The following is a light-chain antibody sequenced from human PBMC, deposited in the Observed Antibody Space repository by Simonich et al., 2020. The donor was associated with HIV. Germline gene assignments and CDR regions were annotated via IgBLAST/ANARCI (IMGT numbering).Light chain of an antibody. CDR1: QGLSSW. V-gene: IGKV1-12*01. CDR2: AAS. CDR3: QQANSFPRT. Sequence: DIQMTQSPSSVSASVGDRVTVTCRASQGLSSWLAWYQQKPGKAPKLLIYAASSLQSGVPSRLSGSGSRTNFTLTIISLQPEDFATYYSQQANSFPRTCGQGTKVEIK. J-gene: IGKJ1*01.